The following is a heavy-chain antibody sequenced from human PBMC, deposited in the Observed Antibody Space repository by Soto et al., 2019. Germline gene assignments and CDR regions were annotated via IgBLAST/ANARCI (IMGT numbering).Heavy chain of an antibody. CDR2: ITFSGNTV. J-gene: IGHJ6*02. Sequence: LRLSFAASGFTFIDSYISWIRQAPGKGLEWISYITFSGNTVYYADSLKGRFTISRDNAKNSLYLQMNRLRAEDTAVYYCARVSWREKYGMDVWGQGTTVTVSS. CDR3: ARVSWREKYGMDV. V-gene: IGHV3-11*01. CDR1: GFTFIDSY.